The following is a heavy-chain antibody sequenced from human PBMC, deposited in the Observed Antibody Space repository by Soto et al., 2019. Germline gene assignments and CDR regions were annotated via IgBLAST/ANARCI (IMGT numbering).Heavy chain of an antibody. D-gene: IGHD2-15*01. CDR3: ARGVAATSYYYYGMDV. V-gene: IGHV1-69*02. J-gene: IGHJ6*02. Sequence: QVQLVQSGAEVKKPGSSVKVSCKASGGTFSSYTISWVRQAPGQGLEWMGRIIPILGIANYAQKFQGRVTITADKSTSTAYMELSRLRSEDTAVYYCARGVAATSYYYYGMDVWGQGTTVTVSS. CDR2: IIPILGIA. CDR1: GGTFSSYT.